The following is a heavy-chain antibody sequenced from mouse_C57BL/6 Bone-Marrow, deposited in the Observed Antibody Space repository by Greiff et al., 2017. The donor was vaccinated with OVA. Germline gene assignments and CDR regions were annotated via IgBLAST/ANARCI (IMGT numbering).Heavy chain of an antibody. V-gene: IGHV5-4*01. CDR3: ARDRGYYYGSSYYWYFDV. J-gene: IGHJ1*03. Sequence: EVQLQESGGGLVKPGGSLKLSCAASGFTFSSYAMSWVRQTPEKRLEWVATISDGGSYTYYPDNVKGRFTISRDNAKNNLYLQMSHLKSEDTAMYYCARDRGYYYGSSYYWYFDVWGTGTTVTVAS. CDR1: GFTFSSYA. CDR2: ISDGGSYT. D-gene: IGHD1-1*01.